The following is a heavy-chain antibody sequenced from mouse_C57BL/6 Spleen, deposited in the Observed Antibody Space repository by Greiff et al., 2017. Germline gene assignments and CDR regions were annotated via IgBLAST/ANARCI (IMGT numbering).Heavy chain of an antibody. CDR2: IYPGDGDT. D-gene: IGHD2-5*01. CDR3: ARRASYYSNYDAMDY. CDR1: GYAFSSYW. Sequence: VQLQQSGAELVKPGASVKISCKASGYAFSSYWMNWVKQRPGKSLEWIGQIYPGDGDTNYNGKFKGKATLTADKSSSTAYMQLSSLTSEDSAVYFCARRASYYSNYDAMDYWGQGTSVTVSS. J-gene: IGHJ4*01. V-gene: IGHV1-80*01.